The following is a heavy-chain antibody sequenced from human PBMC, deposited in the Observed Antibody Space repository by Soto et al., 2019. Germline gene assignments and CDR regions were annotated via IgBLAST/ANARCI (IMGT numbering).Heavy chain of an antibody. CDR3: ARDQSSGFNWFDP. CDR1: GFTFSSYA. CDR2: ISYDGSNK. V-gene: IGHV3-30-3*01. D-gene: IGHD6-19*01. Sequence: QVQLVESGGGVVQPGRSLRLSCAASGFTFSSYAMHWVRQAPGKGLEWVAVISYDGSNKYYADSVKGRFTISRDNSKNTLYLQINSLRAEDTAVYYCARDQSSGFNWFDPWGQGTLVTVSS. J-gene: IGHJ5*02.